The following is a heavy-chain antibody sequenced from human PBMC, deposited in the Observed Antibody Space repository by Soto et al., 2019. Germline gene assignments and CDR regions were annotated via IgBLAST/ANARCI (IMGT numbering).Heavy chain of an antibody. J-gene: IGHJ4*02. CDR2: ISSSSGTI. V-gene: IGHV3-48*02. Sequence: EVQLVESGGGLVQPGGSLRLSCAASGFTFSSYSMNWVRQAPGKGLEWVSYISSSSGTIYYADSVKGRFTISRDNAKNSLYLQMNSLRDEDTAVYYCARVFYSVAGTGGLDYWGQGTLVTVSS. CDR3: ARVFYSVAGTGGLDY. CDR1: GFTFSSYS. D-gene: IGHD6-19*01.